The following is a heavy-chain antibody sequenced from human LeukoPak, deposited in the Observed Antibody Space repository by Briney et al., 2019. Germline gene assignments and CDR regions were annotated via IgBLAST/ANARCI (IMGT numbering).Heavy chain of an antibody. Sequence: GESLRISCKGSGYSFTSYWIGWVRQMPGKGLEWMGIIYPDDSDTRYSPSFQGQVTISADNSISTAYLQWSSLKASDTAMYYCARQRPLRDGTYTYHYYDLDVWGQGTTVTVSS. D-gene: IGHD1/OR15-1a*01. CDR2: IYPDDSDT. V-gene: IGHV5-51*01. CDR3: ARQRPLRDGTYTYHYYDLDV. J-gene: IGHJ6*02. CDR1: GYSFTSYW.